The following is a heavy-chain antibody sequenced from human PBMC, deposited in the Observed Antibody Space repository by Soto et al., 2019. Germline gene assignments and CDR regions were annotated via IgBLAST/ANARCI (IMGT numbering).Heavy chain of an antibody. J-gene: IGHJ6*02. CDR1: GFTFSIYW. Sequence: EVQLVESGGGLVQPGGSLRLSCAASGFTFSIYWMHWVRQAPGKGPVWVSRIDNAGSSARYADSVEGRFTISRDNAKNTLYLQMNSLRAEDTAVYYCTRVGGSVSGMDVWGQGSTVTVSS. CDR3: TRVGGSVSGMDV. V-gene: IGHV3-74*01. CDR2: IDNAGSSA. D-gene: IGHD1-26*01.